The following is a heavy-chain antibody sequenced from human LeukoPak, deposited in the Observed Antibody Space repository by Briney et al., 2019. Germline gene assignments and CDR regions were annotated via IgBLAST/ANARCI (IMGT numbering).Heavy chain of an antibody. D-gene: IGHD3-16*01. V-gene: IGHV3-7*01. CDR3: ARPAYTAAYDL. CDR2: MKGDGSEK. J-gene: IGHJ3*01. Sequence: GGSLRLSCVASGFTFSTYWMTWVRQAPGKGLEWVANMKGDGSEKHYVDSVKGRFTISRDNAKNSLYLQMNGLRAEDTAVYYCARPAYTAAYDLWGQGTLVTVSS. CDR1: GFTFSTYW.